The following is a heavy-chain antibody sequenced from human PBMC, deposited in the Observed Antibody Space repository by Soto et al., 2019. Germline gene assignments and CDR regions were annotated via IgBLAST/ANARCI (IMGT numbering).Heavy chain of an antibody. J-gene: IGHJ5*02. CDR3: ARGDDSSGYPLPNWFDP. Sequence: SETLSLTCTVSGGSISSGDYYWSWIRQPPGKGLEWIGYIYYSGSTYYNPSLKSRVTISVDTSKNQFSLKLSSVTAADTAVYYCARGDDSSGYPLPNWFDPWGQGTLVTVSS. CDR2: IYYSGST. V-gene: IGHV4-30-4*01. CDR1: GGSISSGDYY. D-gene: IGHD3-22*01.